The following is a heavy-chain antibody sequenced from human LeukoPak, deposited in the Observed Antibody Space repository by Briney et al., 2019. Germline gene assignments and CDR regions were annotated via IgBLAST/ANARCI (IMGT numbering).Heavy chain of an antibody. Sequence: ASVKVSCKASGYTFTGYYMHWVRQAPGQGLERMGWINPNSGGTNYAQKFQGRVTMTRDTSISTAYMELSRLRSDDTAVYYCARTKGWLGKYYMDVWGKGTTVTVSS. CDR2: INPNSGGT. D-gene: IGHD3-22*01. V-gene: IGHV1-2*02. CDR1: GYTFTGYY. J-gene: IGHJ6*03. CDR3: ARTKGWLGKYYMDV.